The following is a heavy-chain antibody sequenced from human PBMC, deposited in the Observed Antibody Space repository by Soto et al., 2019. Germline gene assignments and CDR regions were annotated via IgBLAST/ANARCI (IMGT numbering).Heavy chain of an antibody. CDR1: GYTFTSYY. V-gene: IGHV1-46*01. CDR3: ARDRRVGSGFWVDYYYYGMDV. CDR2: INPSGGST. J-gene: IGHJ6*02. Sequence: ASVKVSCKASGYTFTSYYMHWVRQAPGQGLEWMGIINPSGGSTSYAQKFQGRVTMTRDTSTSTVYMELSSLRSEDTAVYYCARDRRVGSGFWVDYYYYGMDVWGQGTTVTVSS. D-gene: IGHD3-16*01.